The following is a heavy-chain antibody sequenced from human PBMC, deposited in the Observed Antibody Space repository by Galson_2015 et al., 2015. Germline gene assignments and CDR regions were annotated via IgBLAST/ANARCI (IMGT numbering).Heavy chain of an antibody. CDR2: ISSGGSSI. CDR3: AREGGAAKEFGY. Sequence: SLRLSCAASGFTFSDYDMSWLRQAPGKGLEWVSYISSGGSSINHAEFVKGRFTISRDNAKNSQYLQMNSLRAEDTAVYYCAREGGAAKEFGYWGQGTLVTVS. J-gene: IGHJ4*02. CDR1: GFTFSDYD. D-gene: IGHD2-15*01. V-gene: IGHV3-11*01.